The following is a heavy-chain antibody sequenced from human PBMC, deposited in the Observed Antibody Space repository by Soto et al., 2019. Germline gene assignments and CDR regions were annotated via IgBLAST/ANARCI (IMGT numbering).Heavy chain of an antibody. CDR1: GFTFSTYA. CDR3: ARDFGYNYGYGWDWSFDM. J-gene: IGHJ2*01. V-gene: IGHV3-30*04. CDR2: ISPDGRNT. D-gene: IGHD5-18*01. Sequence: QVHLVESGGGVVRSGTSLRLSCVMSGFTFSTYAIHWVRRTPGKGLEWVAVISPDGRNTFSADSVKGRITVSRDDSKNTXVLDMTNVRPEDTGVYFCARDFGYNYGYGWDWSFDMWGRGVPVTVSS.